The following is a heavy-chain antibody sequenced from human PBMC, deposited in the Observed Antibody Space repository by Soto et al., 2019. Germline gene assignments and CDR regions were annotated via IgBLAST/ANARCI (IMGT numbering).Heavy chain of an antibody. V-gene: IGHV1-69*06. D-gene: IGHD6-6*01. CDR2: IIPIFGTA. CDR3: VKLPAARPLYYYGMDV. Sequence: ASVKVSFKASGGTFSSYAISWVRQPPGQGLAWMGGIIPIFGTANYAQKFQGRVTITADKSTSTAYMKLSSLRAEDTAVYYCVKLPAARPLYYYGMDVWGQGTTVTVSS. CDR1: GGTFSSYA. J-gene: IGHJ6*02.